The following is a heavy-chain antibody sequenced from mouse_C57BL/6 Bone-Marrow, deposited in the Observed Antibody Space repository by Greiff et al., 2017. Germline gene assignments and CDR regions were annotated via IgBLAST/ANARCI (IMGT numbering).Heavy chain of an antibody. CDR1: GYTFTSYW. V-gene: IGHV1-50*01. D-gene: IGHD4-1*01. J-gene: IGHJ1*03. Sequence: QVQLQQPGAELVKPGASVKLSCKASGYTFTSYWMQWVQQRPGQGLEWIGEIDPSDSYSNYNQKFKGKATLTVDTSSSTAYMQLSSLTSEDSAVYYCELNGTRYFDVWGTGTTVTVSS. CDR2: IDPSDSYS. CDR3: ELNGTRYFDV.